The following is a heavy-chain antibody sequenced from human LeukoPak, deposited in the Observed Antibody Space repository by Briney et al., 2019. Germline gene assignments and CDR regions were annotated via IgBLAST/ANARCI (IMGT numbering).Heavy chain of an antibody. V-gene: IGHV1-3*01. Sequence: ASVKVSCKASGYTFTSYGISWVRQAPGQGLEWMGWINAGNGDSTYSQKFQGRVTITRDTSASTAYMELSSLRSEDTAVYYCARGIPSHSGSYGVYWGQGTLVTVSS. J-gene: IGHJ4*02. D-gene: IGHD1-26*01. CDR2: INAGNGDS. CDR3: ARGIPSHSGSYGVY. CDR1: GYTFTSYG.